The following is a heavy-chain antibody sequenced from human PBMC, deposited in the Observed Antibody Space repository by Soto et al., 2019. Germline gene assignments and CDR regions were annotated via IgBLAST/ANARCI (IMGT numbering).Heavy chain of an antibody. Sequence: SETLSLTCPVSGGSSSNYYWSWVRQPPGKGLEWIGYIYDSGSTNYNPSLKSRVTISVDTSKNQFSLRLTSVTAADTAVYYCAAAPRYWGQGTLVTVSS. D-gene: IGHD2-15*01. CDR2: IYDSGST. CDR3: AAAPRY. V-gene: IGHV4-59*01. CDR1: GGSSSNYY. J-gene: IGHJ4*02.